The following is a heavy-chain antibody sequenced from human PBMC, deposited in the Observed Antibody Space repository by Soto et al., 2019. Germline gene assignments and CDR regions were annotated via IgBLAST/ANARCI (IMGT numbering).Heavy chain of an antibody. Sequence: PSETLSLTCTVSGGSISSGGYYWSWIRQHPGKGLEWIGYIYYSGSTYYNPSHKSRVTISVDTSKNQFSLKLSSVTAADTAVYYCARFRITMIVVANWFDPWGQGTLVTVPQ. CDR1: GGSISSGGYY. J-gene: IGHJ5*02. V-gene: IGHV4-31*03. D-gene: IGHD3-22*01. CDR2: IYYSGST. CDR3: ARFRITMIVVANWFDP.